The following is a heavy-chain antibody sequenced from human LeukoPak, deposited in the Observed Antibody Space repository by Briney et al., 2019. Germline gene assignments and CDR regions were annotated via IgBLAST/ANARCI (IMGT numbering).Heavy chain of an antibody. V-gene: IGHV4-39*01. CDR1: GGSISSSSYY. D-gene: IGHD2-15*01. Sequence: PSETLSLTCTVSGGSISSSSYYWGWIRQPPGKGLEWIGSIYYSGGTYYNPSLKSRVTISVDTSKNQFSLKLSSVTAADTAVYYCARLPRGYCSGGSCDWGQGTLVTVSS. J-gene: IGHJ4*02. CDR3: ARLPRGYCSGGSCD. CDR2: IYYSGGT.